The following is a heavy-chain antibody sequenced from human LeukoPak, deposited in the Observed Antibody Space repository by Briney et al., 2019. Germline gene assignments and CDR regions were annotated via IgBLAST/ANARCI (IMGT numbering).Heavy chain of an antibody. Sequence: GGSLRLSCAASGLTFSNYWMSWVRQAPGKGLEWVANIKQDGSADYYVDSVKGRFTISRDNAKNSLYLQMNSLRAEDTAVYYCARHIVVVTAIPTPGMDVWGRGTTVTVSS. CDR2: IKQDGSAD. J-gene: IGHJ6*02. D-gene: IGHD2-21*02. CDR3: ARHIVVVTAIPTPGMDV. V-gene: IGHV3-7*01. CDR1: GLTFSNYW.